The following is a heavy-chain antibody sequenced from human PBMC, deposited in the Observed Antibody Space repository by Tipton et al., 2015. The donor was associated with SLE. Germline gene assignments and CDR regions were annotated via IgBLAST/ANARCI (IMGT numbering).Heavy chain of an antibody. CDR1: GGSITSHY. Sequence: TLSLTCTVSGGSITSHYWSWVRQPPGKGLEWIGYIHHSGSANQNPSLKSRVTISVDTSKNQFSLNLSSVTAADTAVYYCARVGAPVAFEIWGQGTMVTVSS. V-gene: IGHV4-59*11. D-gene: IGHD3-3*01. CDR3: ARVGAPVAFEI. CDR2: IHHSGSA. J-gene: IGHJ3*02.